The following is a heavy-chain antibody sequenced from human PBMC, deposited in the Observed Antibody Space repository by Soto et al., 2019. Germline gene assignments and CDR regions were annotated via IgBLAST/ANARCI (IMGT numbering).Heavy chain of an antibody. V-gene: IGHV3-33*01. J-gene: IGHJ4*02. CDR2: IWYDGSNK. D-gene: IGHD2-15*01. CDR1: GFTFSSYG. Sequence: GGSLRLSCAASGFTFSSYGMHWVRQAPGKGLEWVAVIWYDGSNKYYADSVKGRFTISRDNSKNTLYLQMNSLRAEDTAVYYCARYWVAARIFDYWGQGTLVTVSS. CDR3: ARYWVAARIFDY.